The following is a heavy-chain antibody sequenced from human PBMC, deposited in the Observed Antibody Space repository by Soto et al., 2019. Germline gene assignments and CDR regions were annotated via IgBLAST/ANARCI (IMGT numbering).Heavy chain of an antibody. J-gene: IGHJ4*02. CDR3: TRSSSTVTTLDY. Sequence: QLQLQESGSGLVKPSQTLSLTCAVSGGSISSGGYSWSWIRQPPGKGLEWVGYIYHSGSTYYNPSLKSRVTISIDRSKNQFSLKLSSVTAADTAVYYCTRSSSTVTTLDYWGQRTLVTVSS. D-gene: IGHD2-2*01. CDR1: GGSISSGGYS. V-gene: IGHV4-30-2*01. CDR2: IYHSGST.